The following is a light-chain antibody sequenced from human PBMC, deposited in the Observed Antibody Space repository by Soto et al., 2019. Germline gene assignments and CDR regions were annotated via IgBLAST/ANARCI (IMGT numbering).Light chain of an antibody. J-gene: IGKJ1*01. Sequence: IVVKMSPAALSVSPGRRATLFCRSSQSISGALAWYQQKPGQAPRLLIYGAYTRATSFPARFSGSGSGTHFTLTFSSLQSEDFAVYYCQQSNNWPWKCAQGTKV. CDR1: QSISGA. CDR2: GAY. V-gene: IGKV3-15*01. CDR3: QQSNNWPWK.